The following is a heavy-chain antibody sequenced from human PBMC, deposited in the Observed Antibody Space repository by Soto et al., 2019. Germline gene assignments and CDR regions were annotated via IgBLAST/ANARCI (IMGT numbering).Heavy chain of an antibody. CDR1: GFTFSSYG. CDR2: ISSSGSTI. CDR3: VREAPCSNGVCQFDY. J-gene: IGHJ4*02. D-gene: IGHD2-8*01. Sequence: GGSLRLSCAASGFTFSSYGMHWVRQAPGKGLEWISYISSSGSTIHYADSVKGRFSISRDNAKKSLFLQMNSLRAEDTAVYYCVREAPCSNGVCQFDYWGRGTLVTVSS. V-gene: IGHV3-48*04.